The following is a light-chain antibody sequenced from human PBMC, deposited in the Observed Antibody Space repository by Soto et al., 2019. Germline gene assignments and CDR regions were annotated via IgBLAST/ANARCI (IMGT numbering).Light chain of an antibody. V-gene: IGKV3-20*01. CDR3: QQYGSSPPT. CDR2: GAS. J-gene: IGKJ1*01. Sequence: EIVMTQSPATLSLSAGERATLFCGASQNVNPNLAWYQQRPGQAPRLLIYGASTRATGIPDRFGGSRSGAEFTLTINRLQTEDFALYYCQQYGSSPPTFGQGTKVDIK. CDR1: QNVNPN.